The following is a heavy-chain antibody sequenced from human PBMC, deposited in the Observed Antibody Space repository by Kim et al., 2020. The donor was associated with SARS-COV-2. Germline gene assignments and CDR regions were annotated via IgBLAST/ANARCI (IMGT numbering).Heavy chain of an antibody. J-gene: IGHJ4*02. D-gene: IGHD6-25*01. Sequence: KDKAETVKGRFTNSRDNSRNTLSLQVSSLRGEDTAVYYCARGGSGWGIDYWGQGTLVTVSS. V-gene: IGHV3-30*07. CDR2: K. CDR3: ARGGSGWGIDY.